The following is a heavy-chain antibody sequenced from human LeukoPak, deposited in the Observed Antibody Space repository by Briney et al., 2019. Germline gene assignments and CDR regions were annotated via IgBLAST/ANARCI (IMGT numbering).Heavy chain of an antibody. V-gene: IGHV3-30-3*01. CDR3: AGELTTTDAFDI. CDR1: GFTFSSYA. J-gene: IGHJ3*02. Sequence: GGSLRLSCAASGFTFSSYAMHWVRQAPGKGLEWVAVISYDGSNKYYADSVKGRFTISRDNSKNTLYLQMNSLRAEDTAVYYCAGELTTTDAFDIWAQGTMVTVSS. D-gene: IGHD4-17*01. CDR2: ISYDGSNK.